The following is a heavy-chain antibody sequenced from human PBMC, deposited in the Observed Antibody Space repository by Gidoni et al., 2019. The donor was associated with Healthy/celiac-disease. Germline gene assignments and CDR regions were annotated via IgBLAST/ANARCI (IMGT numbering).Heavy chain of an antibody. CDR3: AREWYCSSTSCYNYYYYGMDV. CDR2: IDPSDSYT. CDR1: GYRFPSYW. Sequence: EVQLVQSGAEVKKPGEPLRISCKGSGYRFPSYWTGWVRQMPGKGLEWMGRIDPSDSYTNYSPSFQGHVTISADKSISTAYLQWSSLKASDTAMYYCAREWYCSSTSCYNYYYYGMDVWGQGTTVTVSS. J-gene: IGHJ6*02. D-gene: IGHD2-2*02. V-gene: IGHV5-10-1*03.